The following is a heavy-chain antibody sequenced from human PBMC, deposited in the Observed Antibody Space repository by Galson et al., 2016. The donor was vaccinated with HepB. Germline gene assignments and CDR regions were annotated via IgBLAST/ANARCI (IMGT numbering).Heavy chain of an antibody. CDR3: ARHRRIVTTGSWSSPSYFDY. J-gene: IGHJ4*02. D-gene: IGHD1-26*01. V-gene: IGHV1-2*02. Sequence: SVKVSCKASGYILTGYYVHWVRQAPGQGLEWMGWIDPRSGGTIYAENFQGRVTMTRDTSINTAYMELSRLRSAHTAVYYCARHRRIVTTGSWSSPSYFDYWGQGTLVTVSS. CDR2: IDPRSGGT. CDR1: GYILTGYY.